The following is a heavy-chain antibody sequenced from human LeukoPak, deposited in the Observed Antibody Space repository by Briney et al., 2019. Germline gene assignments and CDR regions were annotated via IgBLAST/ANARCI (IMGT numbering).Heavy chain of an antibody. D-gene: IGHD3-22*01. CDR3: AHSRDYFDSSGYRYTERYFQH. J-gene: IGHJ1*01. CDR1: GFSLSTSGVG. CDR2: ISWYDDK. Sequence: SGPTLVNPTQTLTLTCTFSGFSLSTSGVGVGWIRQPPGKALEGLALISWYDDKRYSPSLKSRLTITKDTSKGQVVLTLTNMDPVDTATYYCAHSRDYFDSSGYRYTERYFQHWGQGTLVTVSS. V-gene: IGHV2-5*01.